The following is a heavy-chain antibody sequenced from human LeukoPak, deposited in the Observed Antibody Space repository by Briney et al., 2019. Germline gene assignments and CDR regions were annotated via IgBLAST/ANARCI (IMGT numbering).Heavy chain of an antibody. CDR3: ARSKIFYCTNGVCPVEYYYYYMDV. CDR1: GGTFSSYA. J-gene: IGHJ6*03. D-gene: IGHD2-8*01. Sequence: SVKVSCKASGGTFSSYAISWVRQAPGQGLEWMGGIIPIFGTANYAQKFQGRVTITADKSTSTAYMELSSLRSEDTAVYYCARSKIFYCTNGVCPVEYYYYYMDVWGKGTTVTVSS. V-gene: IGHV1-69*06. CDR2: IIPIFGTA.